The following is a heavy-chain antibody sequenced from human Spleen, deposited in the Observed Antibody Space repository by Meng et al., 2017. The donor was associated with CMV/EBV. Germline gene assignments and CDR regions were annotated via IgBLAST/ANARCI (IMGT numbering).Heavy chain of an antibody. CDR2: IYPGDSDT. CDR3: GKDRREVNNRFIDY. J-gene: IGHJ4*02. Sequence: GESLKISCEGSGCNFTIYWIAWVRHMPGKGLEWKAIIYPGDSDTRYSPSFQGQVTISRDNSKNTLYLQMNILRPEDTAVYYCGKDRREVNNRFIDYWGQGTLVTVSS. D-gene: IGHD1/OR15-1a*01. CDR1: GCNFTIYW. V-gene: IGHV5-51*01.